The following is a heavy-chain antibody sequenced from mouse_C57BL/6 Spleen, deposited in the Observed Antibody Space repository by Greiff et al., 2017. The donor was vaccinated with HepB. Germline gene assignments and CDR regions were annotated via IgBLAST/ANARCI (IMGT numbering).Heavy chain of an antibody. D-gene: IGHD2-5*01. CDR1: GYTFTSYW. CDR3: ARPYYSNSYYFDY. CDR2: IDPSDSYT. J-gene: IGHJ2*01. Sequence: QVQLQQPGAELVMPGASVKLSCKASGYTFTSYWMPWVKQRPGQGLEWIGEIDPSDSYTNYNQKFKGKSTLTVDKYSSTAYMQLSSLTSEDSAVYYCARPYYSNSYYFDYWGQGTTLTVSS. V-gene: IGHV1-69*01.